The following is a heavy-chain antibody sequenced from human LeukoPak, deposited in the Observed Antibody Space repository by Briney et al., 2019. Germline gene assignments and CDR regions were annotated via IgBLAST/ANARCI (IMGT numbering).Heavy chain of an antibody. V-gene: IGHV3-9*01. CDR3: AAMVGATRDAFDI. CDR2: FSCDSGSL. J-gene: IGHJ3*02. CDR1: GFTFDDYA. Sequence: SGGSLILSCAASGFTFDDYAMQWVRPAPGKGLGWVSGFSCDSGSLGYAVSVKGRFTISRDNAKNSLYLQMNSLTAEATALYYCAAMVGATRDAFDIWGQGTMVTVS. D-gene: IGHD1-26*01.